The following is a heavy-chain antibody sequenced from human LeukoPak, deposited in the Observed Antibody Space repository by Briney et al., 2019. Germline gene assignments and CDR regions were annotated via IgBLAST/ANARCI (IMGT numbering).Heavy chain of an antibody. CDR3: ARVQQLDWYFDL. D-gene: IGHD6-13*01. CDR1: GGTFSSYA. J-gene: IGHJ2*01. V-gene: IGHV1-69*04. Sequence: ASVKVSCKASGGTFSSYAISWVRQAPGQGLEWMGRIIPILGIANYAQKFQGRVTITRDTSASTAYMELSSLRSEDTAVYYCARVQQLDWYFDLWGRGTLVTVSS. CDR2: IIPILGIA.